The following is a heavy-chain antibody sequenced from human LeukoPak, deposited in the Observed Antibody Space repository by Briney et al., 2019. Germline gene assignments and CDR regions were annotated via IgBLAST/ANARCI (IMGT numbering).Heavy chain of an antibody. J-gene: IGHJ4*02. CDR3: ARSGIAVAGHDY. V-gene: IGHV3-21*01. D-gene: IGHD6-19*01. CDR1: GFTFSSYS. Sequence: GGSLRLSCAASGFTFSSYSMNWVRQAPGKGLEWVSSNSSSSSYIYYADSVKGRFTISRDNAKNSLYLQMNSLRAEDTAVYYCARSGIAVAGHDYWGQGTLVTVSS. CDR2: NSSSSSYI.